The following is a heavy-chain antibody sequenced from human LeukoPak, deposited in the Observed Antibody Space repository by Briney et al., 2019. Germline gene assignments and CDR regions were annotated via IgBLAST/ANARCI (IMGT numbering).Heavy chain of an antibody. V-gene: IGHV3-30*02. D-gene: IGHD3-22*01. J-gene: IGHJ3*02. CDR2: IRYDGSNK. CDR3: AKDFWQWLPSDAFDI. Sequence: GGSLRLSCAASGFTFSTYGVHWVRQAPGKGLEWVAFIRYDGSNKYYADSVKGRFTISRDNSKNTLYLQMNSLRAEDTAVYYCAKDFWQWLPSDAFDIWGQGTMVTVSS. CDR1: GFTFSTYG.